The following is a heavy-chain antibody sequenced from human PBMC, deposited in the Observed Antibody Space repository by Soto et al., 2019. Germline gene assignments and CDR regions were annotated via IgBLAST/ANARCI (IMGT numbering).Heavy chain of an antibody. J-gene: IGHJ6*02. Sequence: GGSLRLSCAASGFTFSSYSMNWVRQAPGKGLEWVSYISSSSSTIYYADSVKGRFTISRDNAKNSLYLQMNSLRDEDTAVYYCARDAQQWLAPVMSGMDVWGQGTTVTVSS. D-gene: IGHD6-19*01. CDR1: GFTFSSYS. CDR2: ISSSSSTI. CDR3: ARDAQQWLAPVMSGMDV. V-gene: IGHV3-48*02.